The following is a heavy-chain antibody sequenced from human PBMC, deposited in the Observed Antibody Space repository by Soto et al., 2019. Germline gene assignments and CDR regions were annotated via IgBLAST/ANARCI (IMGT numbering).Heavy chain of an antibody. CDR2: ISPRSGGT. J-gene: IGHJ4*02. Sequence: ASVKVSCKASGYTFIDYYMHWVRQAPGQGFEWMGRISPRSGGTNYAQRFQGRVTMTWDTSLNTAYMELSSLISEDTAVYYCARPPGYISDWYYFDLWGQGTLVTVSS. V-gene: IGHV1-2*02. D-gene: IGHD3-9*01. CDR1: GYTFIDYY. CDR3: ARPPGYISDWYYFDL.